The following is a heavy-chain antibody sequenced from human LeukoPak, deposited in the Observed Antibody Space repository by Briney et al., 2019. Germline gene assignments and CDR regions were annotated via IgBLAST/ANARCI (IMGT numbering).Heavy chain of an antibody. J-gene: IGHJ6*02. CDR1: GFTFSSYG. Sequence: GGSLRLSCAASGFTFSSYGMHWVRQAPGKGLEWVAVIWYDGSNKYYADSVKGRFTISRDNSKNTLYLQMNSLRAEDTAVYYCARGLRGFGVPAVSPGMDVWGQGTTVTVSS. CDR2: IWYDGSNK. CDR3: ARGLRGFGVPAVSPGMDV. D-gene: IGHD2-2*01. V-gene: IGHV3-33*01.